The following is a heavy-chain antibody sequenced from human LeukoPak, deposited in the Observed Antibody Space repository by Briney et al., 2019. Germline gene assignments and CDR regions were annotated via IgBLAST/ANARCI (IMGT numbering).Heavy chain of an antibody. CDR1: GGSLSSSSYY. CDR2: VHYSGST. CDR3: ARTLWYCSSTSCYPIDAAYYFDN. D-gene: IGHD2-2*01. J-gene: IGHJ4*02. Sequence: SETLSLTFTVSGGSLSSSSYYWGWIRQPPGKGLEWIASVHYSGSTYQNPFLKSRLTISIDTSKNQFSLKLSSVTAADTAVYYCARTLWYCSSTSCYPIDAAYYFDNWGQGTLVTVSS. V-gene: IGHV4-39*01.